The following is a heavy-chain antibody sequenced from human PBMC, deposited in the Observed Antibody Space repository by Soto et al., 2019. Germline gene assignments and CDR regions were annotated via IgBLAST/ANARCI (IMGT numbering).Heavy chain of an antibody. J-gene: IGHJ4*02. CDR1: GYTFTSYG. CDR2: ISAHNGNT. V-gene: IGHV1-18*01. D-gene: IGHD1-1*01. Sequence: QVHLVQSGAEAKKPGASVKVSCKSPGYTFTSYGIAWVRQATGQGLEWMGWISAHNGNTDYAQKLQGSVTVTRDTSTSTAYMELTSLRSADTAVYYCARGRYGDYWGQGALVTVSS. CDR3: ARGRYGDY.